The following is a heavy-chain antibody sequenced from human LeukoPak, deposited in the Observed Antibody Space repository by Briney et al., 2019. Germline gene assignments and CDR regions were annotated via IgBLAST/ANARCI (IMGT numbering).Heavy chain of an antibody. Sequence: ASVKVSCKASGYTFTSYGISWVRQAPGRGLEWMGWISAYNGNTNYAQKLQGRVTMTTDTSTSTAYMELRSLRSDDTAVYYCASPTVTTAVYAFDVWGQGTVVTVSS. V-gene: IGHV1-18*01. D-gene: IGHD4-17*01. CDR2: ISAYNGNT. CDR3: ASPTVTTAVYAFDV. J-gene: IGHJ3*01. CDR1: GYTFTSYG.